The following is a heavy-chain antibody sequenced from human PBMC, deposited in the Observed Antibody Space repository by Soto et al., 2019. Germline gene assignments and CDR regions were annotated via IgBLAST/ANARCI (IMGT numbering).Heavy chain of an antibody. CDR2: ISAGNVNT. V-gene: IGHV1-3*01. D-gene: IGHD3-22*01. CDR3: AXEGYYDSSGYTFRGAFDI. CDR1: GYTFTSYA. J-gene: IGHJ3*02. Sequence: ASVKVSCKASGYTFTSYAMHLVRQAPVQILEWIGWISAGNVNTEYSQKFQGRVTIAMYTCAITSCIELIILRSEYTAVYYCAXEGYYDSSGYTFRGAFDIWGQGTMVTVSS.